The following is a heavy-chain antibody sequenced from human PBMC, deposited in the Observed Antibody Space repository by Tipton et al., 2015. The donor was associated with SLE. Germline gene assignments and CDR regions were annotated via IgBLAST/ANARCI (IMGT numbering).Heavy chain of an antibody. CDR2: IRSKTYGATA. V-gene: IGHV3-49*03. J-gene: IGHJ6*03. Sequence: SLRLSCTGSGFTFGDYTMTWIRQAPGKGLEWVGFIRSKTYGATAEYAASVKCRFTISRDDSKSIAYLQMNSLKTEDTAVYYCARDEKSLNWNLYYYYYMDVWGNGTTVTVSS. D-gene: IGHD1-20*01. CDR3: ARDEKSLNWNLYYYYYMDV. CDR1: GFTFGDYT.